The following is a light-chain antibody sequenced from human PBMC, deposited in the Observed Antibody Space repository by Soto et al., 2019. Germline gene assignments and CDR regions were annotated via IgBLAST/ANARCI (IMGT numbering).Light chain of an antibody. V-gene: IGKV3-15*01. CDR1: QIVFSN. CDR2: GAS. Sequence: EIVMTQSPATLSVSPGERATLSCRASQIVFSNLARYQKKPGQAPRLLFYGASTRATGVPARFGGSESGTEFTLTINSLQSEDFAVYYCQQYSDWPWTFGQGTKVDIK. J-gene: IGKJ1*01. CDR3: QQYSDWPWT.